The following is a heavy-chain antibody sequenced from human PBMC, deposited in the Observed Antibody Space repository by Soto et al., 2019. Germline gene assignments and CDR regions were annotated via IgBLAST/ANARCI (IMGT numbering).Heavy chain of an antibody. V-gene: IGHV1-69*06. D-gene: IGHD1-7*01. Sequence: SVKVSCKASGGTFSSYAISWVRQAPGQGLEWMGGIIPIFGTANYAQKFQGRVTITADKSTSTAYMELSSLRSEDTAVYYCARLNRTHPNTWLDPCGQGPLVTVYS. CDR3: ARLNRTHPNTWLDP. CDR2: IIPIFGTA. CDR1: GGTFSSYA. J-gene: IGHJ5*02.